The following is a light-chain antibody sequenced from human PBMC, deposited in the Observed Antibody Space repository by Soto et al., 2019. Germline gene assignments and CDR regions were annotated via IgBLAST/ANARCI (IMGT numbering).Light chain of an antibody. J-gene: IGKJ1*01. CDR1: QSVRNF. CDR3: EQSSTTPLT. Sequence: DIQMTQSPSSLSASVGDRVTITCRASQSVRNFVNWYQQKPGKAPKFLISSVSRFQSGAPSRFSASGSGTDFTLTISSLQPDDCATYYCEQSSTTPLTFGQGTKVEI. CDR2: SVS. V-gene: IGKV1-39*01.